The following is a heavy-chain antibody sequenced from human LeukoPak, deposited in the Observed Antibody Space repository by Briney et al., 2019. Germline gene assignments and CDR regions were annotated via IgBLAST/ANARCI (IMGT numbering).Heavy chain of an antibody. CDR1: GFTFSSYA. Sequence: GALRLSCAASGFTFSSYAMSWVRQAPGKGLEWVSAISGSGGSTYYADSVKGRFTISRDNAKNSLYLQMNSLRAEDTAVYYCARGYYYDSSGYSQFEYWGQGTLVTVSS. CDR3: ARGYYYDSSGYSQFEY. J-gene: IGHJ4*02. CDR2: ISGSGGST. V-gene: IGHV3-23*01. D-gene: IGHD3-22*01.